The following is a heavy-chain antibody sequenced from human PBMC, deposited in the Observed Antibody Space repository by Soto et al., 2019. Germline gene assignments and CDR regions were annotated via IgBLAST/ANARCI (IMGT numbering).Heavy chain of an antibody. V-gene: IGHV1-46*01. CDR1: GYTLTSYY. D-gene: IGHD4-4*01. J-gene: IGHJ6*02. CDR2: INPSGGST. CDR3: ARWDSNYPYYYYYYGMAV. Sequence: ASVKVSCKASGYTLTSYYMHWVRQAPGQGLEWMGIINPSGGSTSYAQKFQGRVTMTRNTSISTAYMELSSLRSEDTAVYYCARWDSNYPYYYYYYGMAVWGQGSTVTVSS.